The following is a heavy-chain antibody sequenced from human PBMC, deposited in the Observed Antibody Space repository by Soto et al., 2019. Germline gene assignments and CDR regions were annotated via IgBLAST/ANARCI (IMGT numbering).Heavy chain of an antibody. V-gene: IGHV1-69*12. D-gene: IGHD4-17*01. Sequence: QVQLVQSGAAVKKPGSSVKVSCKASGGTFSSYAISWVRQAPGQGLEWMGGIIPIFGTANYAQKFQGRVTITADESTSTAYMELSSLRSEDTAVYYCATLRNDYGDFHYYYYGMDVWGQGTTVTVSS. CDR3: ATLRNDYGDFHYYYYGMDV. CDR2: IIPIFGTA. J-gene: IGHJ6*02. CDR1: GGTFSSYA.